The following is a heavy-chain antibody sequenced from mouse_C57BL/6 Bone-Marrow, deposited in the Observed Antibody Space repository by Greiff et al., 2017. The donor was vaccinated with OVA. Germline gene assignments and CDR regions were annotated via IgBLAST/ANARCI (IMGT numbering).Heavy chain of an antibody. D-gene: IGHD6-1*01. J-gene: IGHJ4*01. Sequence: VQLQESGAELVKPGASVKLSCKASCYTFTASTIPLLKHRSGQGLYWIGWFYPGSGSIKYNEKFKDKATLTADKSSSTVYMELSRLTSEDSAVYFCARHARSSYAMDYWGQGTSVTVS. CDR1: CYTFTAST. CDR2: FYPGSGSI. V-gene: IGHV1-62-2*01. CDR3: ARHARSSYAMDY.